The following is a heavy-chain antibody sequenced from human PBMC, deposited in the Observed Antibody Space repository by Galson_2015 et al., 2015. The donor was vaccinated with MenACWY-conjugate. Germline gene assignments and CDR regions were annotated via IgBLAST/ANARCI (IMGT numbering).Heavy chain of an antibody. D-gene: IGHD4-17*01. Sequence: PLRLSCAASGFTFSSYWMHWVRQAPGKGLVWVSRINSDGSNTNYADSVKGRFTISRDNAKNTVCPQMNSLRDEDTAVYYCAVSLTVTTEAWGQGTLVTVSS. CDR1: GFTFSSYW. J-gene: IGHJ5*02. CDR2: INSDGSNT. CDR3: AVSLTVTTEA. V-gene: IGHV3-74*01.